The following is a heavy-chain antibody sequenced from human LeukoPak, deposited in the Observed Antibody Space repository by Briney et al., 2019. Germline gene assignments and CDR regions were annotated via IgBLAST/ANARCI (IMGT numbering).Heavy chain of an antibody. CDR1: GGSISSYS. V-gene: IGHV4-4*07. D-gene: IGHD2-2*01. CDR3: ARDIVVEAYHYYMDV. J-gene: IGHJ6*03. Sequence: SETLSLTCTVSGGSISSYSWSWIRQPAGKGLEWIGRLYASGSTNYNPSLKSRVTMSVDTSKNQFSLKLSSVTAADTAVYYCARDIVVEAYHYYMDVWGKGTTVTVSS. CDR2: LYASGST.